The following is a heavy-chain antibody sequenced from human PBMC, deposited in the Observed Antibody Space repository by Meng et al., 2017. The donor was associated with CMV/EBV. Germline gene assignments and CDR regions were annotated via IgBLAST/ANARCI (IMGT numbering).Heavy chain of an antibody. Sequence: SETLSLTCTVSGCSISSSSYYWGWIRQPPGKGLEWIGSIYYSGSTYYNPSLKSRVTISVDTSKNQFSLKLSSVTAADTAVYYCARSGYCSSTSCYRLQNYYYYYGMDVWGQGTTVTVSS. CDR3: ARSGYCSSTSCYRLQNYYYYYGMDV. V-gene: IGHV4-39*07. D-gene: IGHD2-2*03. CDR2: IYYSGST. J-gene: IGHJ6*02. CDR1: GCSISSSSYY.